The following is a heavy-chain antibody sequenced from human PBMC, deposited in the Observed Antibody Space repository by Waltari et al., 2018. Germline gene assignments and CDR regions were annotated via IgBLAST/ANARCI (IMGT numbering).Heavy chain of an antibody. J-gene: IGHJ5*02. CDR2: VYYTGGT. CDR3: ARTFMVRTIRSRGWFDP. V-gene: IGHV4-39*02. Sequence: QLQLQESGPRLVKPSETLSLTCSVSGDSITSSNYYWAWIRQPPGKGLEWIGSVYYTGGTYNKASLKSRVTISVDTSKNYFSLSLTSVTATDTAIYFCARTFMVRTIRSRGWFDPWGQGTLVTVSS. CDR1: GDSITSSNYY. D-gene: IGHD3-10*01.